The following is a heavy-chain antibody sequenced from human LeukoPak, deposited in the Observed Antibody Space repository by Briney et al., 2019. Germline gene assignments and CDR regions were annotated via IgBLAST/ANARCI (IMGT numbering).Heavy chain of an antibody. Sequence: ASVKVSCKASGYTFTSYYMHWVRQAPGQGLEWMGIINPSGGSTSYAQKFQGRVTMTRDTSTSTVYMELSSLRSEDTAVYYCARDIRGGYDGLGYYFDYWGQGTLVTASS. D-gene: IGHD5-12*01. J-gene: IGHJ4*02. CDR1: GYTFTSYY. V-gene: IGHV1-46*01. CDR2: INPSGGST. CDR3: ARDIRGGYDGLGYYFDY.